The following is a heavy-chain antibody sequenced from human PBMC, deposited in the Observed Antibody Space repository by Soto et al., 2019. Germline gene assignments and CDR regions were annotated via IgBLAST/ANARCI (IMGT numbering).Heavy chain of an antibody. D-gene: IGHD4-4*01. Sequence: GGSLRLSCAASGFTFSDYYMSWIRQAPGKGLEWVSYISSSGSTIYYADSVKGRFTISRDNAKNSLYLQMNSLRAEDTAVYYCARGDDYSNYALYMDVWGKGTTVTVSS. J-gene: IGHJ6*03. CDR2: ISSSGSTI. V-gene: IGHV3-11*01. CDR1: GFTFSDYY. CDR3: ARGDDYSNYALYMDV.